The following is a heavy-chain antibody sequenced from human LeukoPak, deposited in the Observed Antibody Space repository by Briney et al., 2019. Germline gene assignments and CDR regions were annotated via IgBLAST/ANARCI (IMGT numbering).Heavy chain of an antibody. D-gene: IGHD1-14*01. V-gene: IGHV3-15*01. CDR1: GITFTSAG. Sequence: PGGSLRLSRAASGITFTSAGMGWVRQAPGKGLEWVGRIKSKTDGGKTDYAAPVRGRFTISTDESKITSYLQMNNLKIEDTAVYYCTTDGGITIRPLFDFWGQGTLVTVSS. CDR3: TTDGGITIRPLFDF. J-gene: IGHJ4*02. CDR2: IKSKTDGGKT.